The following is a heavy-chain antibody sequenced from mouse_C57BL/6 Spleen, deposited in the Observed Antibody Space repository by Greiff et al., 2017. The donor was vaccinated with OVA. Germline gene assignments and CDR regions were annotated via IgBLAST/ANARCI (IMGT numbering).Heavy chain of an antibody. D-gene: IGHD2-5*01. CDR1: GYSITSGYY. V-gene: IGHV3-6*01. CDR3: AYSNYDAMDY. J-gene: IGHJ4*01. Sequence: EVKVEESGPGLVKPSQSLSLTCSVTGYSITSGYYWNWIRQFPGNKLEWMGYISYDGSNNYNPSLKNRISITRDTSKNQFFLKLNSVTTEDTATYYCAYSNYDAMDYWGQGTSVTVSS. CDR2: ISYDGSN.